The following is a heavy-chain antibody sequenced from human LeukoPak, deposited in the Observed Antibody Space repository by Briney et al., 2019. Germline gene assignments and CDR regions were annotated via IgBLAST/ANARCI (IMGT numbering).Heavy chain of an antibody. CDR2: IYYSGST. D-gene: IGHD3-10*01. CDR3: AGSGGYYYYYMDV. Sequence: SETLSLTCTVSGGSISSYYWSWIRQPPGKGLEWIGYIYYSGSTNYNPSLKSRVTISVDKSKNQFSLKLSSVTAADTAVYYCAGSGGYYYYYMDVWGKGTTVTVSS. J-gene: IGHJ6*03. V-gene: IGHV4-59*12. CDR1: GGSISSYY.